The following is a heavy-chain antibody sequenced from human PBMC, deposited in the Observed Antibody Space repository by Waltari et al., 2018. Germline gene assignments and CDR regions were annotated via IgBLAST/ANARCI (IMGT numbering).Heavy chain of an antibody. V-gene: IGHV4-38-2*02. Sequence: QVQLQESGPGLVKPSETLSLTCTVSGYSISSGYYWGWIRQPPGKGLEWIGSIYHSGSTYYNPSLKSRVTISVDTSKNQFSLKLSSVTAADTAVYYCARVRGYSSVGYWGQGTLVTVSS. CDR1: GYSISSGYY. CDR3: ARVRGYSSVGY. D-gene: IGHD6-19*01. CDR2: IYHSGST. J-gene: IGHJ4*02.